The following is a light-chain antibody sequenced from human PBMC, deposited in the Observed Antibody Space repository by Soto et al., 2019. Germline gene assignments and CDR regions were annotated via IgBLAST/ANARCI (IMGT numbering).Light chain of an antibody. Sequence: DIQMTQSPSTLSASVGDRVTITCRASQSISSWLAWYQRKPGRAPNLLIYESSTLQGGVLSRFSGSGSGTEFTLTISSLQPDDFATYYCQQYNDYPWTFGPGTKVEMK. CDR3: QQYNDYPWT. J-gene: IGKJ1*01. CDR1: QSISSW. CDR2: ESS. V-gene: IGKV1-5*01.